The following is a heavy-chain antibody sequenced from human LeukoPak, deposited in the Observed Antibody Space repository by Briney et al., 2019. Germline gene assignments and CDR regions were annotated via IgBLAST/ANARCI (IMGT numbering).Heavy chain of an antibody. CDR3: ARDRNGDGATYFSY. CDR1: GGSINTYY. D-gene: IGHD4/OR15-4a*01. J-gene: IGHJ4*02. Sequence: SETLSLTCTVYGGSINTYYWSWVRQPAGKGLEWIGRIYSGGSTHYNPSLNSRVTMSVDSSKNQFSLKLSSVTAADTAVYYCARDRNGDGATYFSYWGQGTLVTVSS. V-gene: IGHV4-4*07. CDR2: IYSGGST.